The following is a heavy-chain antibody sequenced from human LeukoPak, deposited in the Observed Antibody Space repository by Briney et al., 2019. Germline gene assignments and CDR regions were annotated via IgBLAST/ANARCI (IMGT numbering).Heavy chain of an antibody. Sequence: GRSLRLSCAASGFTFSSYGMHWVRQAPGKGLEWVAVISYDGSNKYYADSVKGRFTISRDNSKNTLYLQMNSLRAEDTAVYYCAKAPGSSGTVGYWGQGTPVTVSS. D-gene: IGHD6-6*01. V-gene: IGHV3-30*18. CDR3: AKAPGSSGTVGY. CDR2: ISYDGSNK. CDR1: GFTFSSYG. J-gene: IGHJ4*02.